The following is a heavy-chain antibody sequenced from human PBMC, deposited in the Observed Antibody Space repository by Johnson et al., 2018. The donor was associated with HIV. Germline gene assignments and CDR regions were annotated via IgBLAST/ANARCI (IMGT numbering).Heavy chain of an antibody. Sequence: VQLVESGGVVVQPGGSLRLSCAASGFTFDDYTMHWVRQAPGKGLEWVSLISWDGGSTYYADSVKGRFTISRDNSKNTLYLQMNSLRAEDTAGLYCAKDLGESENEEWATDYYDFSTGYPVQDPRAVVGAFDIWGQGTMVTVSS. CDR1: GFTFDDYT. CDR2: ISWDGGST. J-gene: IGHJ3*02. CDR3: AKDLGESENEEWATDYYDFSTGYPVQDPRAVVGAFDI. V-gene: IGHV3-43*01. D-gene: IGHD3/OR15-3a*01.